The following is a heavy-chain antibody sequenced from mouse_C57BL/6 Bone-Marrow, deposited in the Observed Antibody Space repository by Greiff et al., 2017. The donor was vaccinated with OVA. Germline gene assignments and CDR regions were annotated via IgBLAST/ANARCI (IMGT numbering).Heavy chain of an antibody. CDR2: ISDGGSYT. V-gene: IGHV5-4*01. D-gene: IGHD1-1*01. Sequence: DVMLVESGGGLVKPGGSLKLSCAASGFTFSSYAMSWVRQTPEKRLEWVATISDGGSYTYYPDNVKGRFTISRDNAKNNLYLQMSHLKSEDTAMYYCARDRVYYGSSWGYFDVWGTGTTVTVSS. CDR3: ARDRVYYGSSWGYFDV. CDR1: GFTFSSYA. J-gene: IGHJ1*03.